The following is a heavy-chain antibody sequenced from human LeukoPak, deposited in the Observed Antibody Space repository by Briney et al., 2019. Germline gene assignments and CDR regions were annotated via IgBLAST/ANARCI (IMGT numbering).Heavy chain of an antibody. Sequence: PGRSLRLSCAASGFTFSSYGMHWVRQAPGKGLEWVAVIWYDGSNKYYADSVKGRFTISRDNSKNTLYLQMNSLRAEDTAVYYCARDAGHHYDFWSGYFGSDAGRPFDIWGQGTMVTVSS. CDR3: ARDAGHHYDFWSGYFGSDAGRPFDI. J-gene: IGHJ3*02. V-gene: IGHV3-33*01. CDR1: GFTFSSYG. CDR2: IWYDGSNK. D-gene: IGHD3-3*01.